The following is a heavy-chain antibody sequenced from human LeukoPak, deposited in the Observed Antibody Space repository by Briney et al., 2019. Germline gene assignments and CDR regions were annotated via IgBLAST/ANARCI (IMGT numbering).Heavy chain of an antibody. J-gene: IGHJ4*02. D-gene: IGHD3-22*01. CDR3: AKAYYDSSGLLDY. Sequence: GGSLRLSCTASGFTFTKYGMHWVRQAPGKGLEWLTFIQYDGANKYYADSVKGRFTISRDNSKNTLYLQMNSLRAEDTAVYYCAKAYYDSSGLLDYWGQGTLVTVSS. V-gene: IGHV3-30*02. CDR1: GFTFTKYG. CDR2: IQYDGANK.